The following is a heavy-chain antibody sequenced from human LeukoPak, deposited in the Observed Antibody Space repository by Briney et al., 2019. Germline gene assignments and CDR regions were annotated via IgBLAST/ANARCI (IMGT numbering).Heavy chain of an antibody. V-gene: IGHV3-49*04. Sequence: PGGSLRLSCTASGFTFGDYAISWVRQAPRRGLEWLGFIRSKAYGGTTEYAASVKGRITISRDDSESIAPLQMNSLKSEDTALYYCVRDPWEATVTTAYWGQGTLVTVSS. CDR1: GFTFGDYA. J-gene: IGHJ4*02. CDR2: IRSKAYGGTT. CDR3: VRDPWEATVTTAY. D-gene: IGHD4-17*01.